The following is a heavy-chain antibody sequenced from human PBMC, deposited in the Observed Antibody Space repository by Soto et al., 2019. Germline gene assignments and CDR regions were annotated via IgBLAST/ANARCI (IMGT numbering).Heavy chain of an antibody. CDR3: ARDTPTAELDY. CDR1: GFSFSDYE. J-gene: IGHJ4*02. D-gene: IGHD1-1*01. V-gene: IGHV3-48*03. Sequence: PGGSLRLSCEASGFSFSDYEMNWVRQFPGEGLEWVAYIARDGETTFYADSVEGRFVVSRDNAKNSLFLQMDRLTGDDTAVYFCARDTPTAELDYWGQGSLVTV. CDR2: IARDGETT.